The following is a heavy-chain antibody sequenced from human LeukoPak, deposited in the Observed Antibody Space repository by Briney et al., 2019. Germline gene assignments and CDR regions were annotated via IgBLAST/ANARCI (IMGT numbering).Heavy chain of an antibody. D-gene: IGHD6-13*01. CDR2: INHSGST. Sequence: PSETLSLTCAVSGGSISSGGYYWSWIRQPPGKGLEWIGEINHSGSTNYNPSLKSRVTISVDTSKNQFSLKLSSVTAADTAVYYCARLRSIAAAAAYWGQGTLVTVSS. CDR3: ARLRSIAAAAAY. V-gene: IGHV4-34*01. J-gene: IGHJ4*02. CDR1: GGSISSGGYY.